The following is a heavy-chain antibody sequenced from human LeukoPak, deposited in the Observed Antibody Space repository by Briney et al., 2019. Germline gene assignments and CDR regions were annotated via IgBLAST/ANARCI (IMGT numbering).Heavy chain of an antibody. V-gene: IGHV1-2*02. Sequence: GASVKVSCKASGYTFTSYDINWVRQATGQGLEWMGWINPNSGGTNYAKKFQGRVTMTRDTSISTAYMELSRLRSDDTAVYYCARGSMVRGVIPTDLDYWGQGTLVTVSS. CDR2: INPNSGGT. CDR1: GYTFTSYD. D-gene: IGHD3-10*01. J-gene: IGHJ4*02. CDR3: ARGSMVRGVIPTDLDY.